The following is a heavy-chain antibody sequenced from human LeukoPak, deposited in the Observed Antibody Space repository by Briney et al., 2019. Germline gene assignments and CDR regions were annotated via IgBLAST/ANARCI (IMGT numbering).Heavy chain of an antibody. J-gene: IGHJ4*02. CDR3: ARYWAAFDY. CDR1: GFTFSSYS. CDR2: ISSRSSAI. V-gene: IGHV3-48*01. D-gene: IGHD2-15*01. Sequence: GGSLRLSCAASGFTFSSYSMHWVRQAPGKGLEWISYISSRSSAIYYADSVKGRFTISRDNAKNSLFLQMNSLRAEDTAVYYCARYWAAFDYWGQGTLVTVSS.